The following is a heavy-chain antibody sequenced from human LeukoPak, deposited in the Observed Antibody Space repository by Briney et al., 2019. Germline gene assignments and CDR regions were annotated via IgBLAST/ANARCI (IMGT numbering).Heavy chain of an antibody. V-gene: IGHV1-69*04. CDR3: AGYYYDSSGYYYDPVTYFDY. CDR1: GGTFSSYA. Sequence: SVKVSCKASGGTFSSYAISWVRQAPGQGLEWMGRIIPILGIANYAQKFQGRVTITADKSTSTAYMELSSPRSEDTAVYYCAGYYYDSSGYYYDPVTYFDYWGQGTLVTVSS. CDR2: IIPILGIA. D-gene: IGHD3-22*01. J-gene: IGHJ4*02.